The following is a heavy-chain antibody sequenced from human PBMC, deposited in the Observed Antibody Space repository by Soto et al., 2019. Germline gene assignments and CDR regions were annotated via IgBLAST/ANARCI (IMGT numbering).Heavy chain of an antibody. J-gene: IGHJ1*01. Sequence: ASVKVSCKVSGYSLNELCMHWLRQPPGKGLEWIGGFDPEEGKMIYAQNFQGRVTMTEDTSTDTAYMELNSLTSEDTAIYYCATDLGVALAPLSILYFQQWGQGTVVTVSS. CDR3: ATDLGVALAPLSILYFQQ. CDR1: GYSLNELC. CDR2: FDPEEGKM. D-gene: IGHD3-10*01. V-gene: IGHV1-24*01.